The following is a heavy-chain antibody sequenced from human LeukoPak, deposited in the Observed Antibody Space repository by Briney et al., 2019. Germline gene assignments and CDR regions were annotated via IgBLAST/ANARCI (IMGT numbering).Heavy chain of an antibody. Sequence: GGSLRLSCAASGFSFSTSWMHWFRQGPGRGLVWVSRITSDGRTTIYEDSVKGRFSISRDNSKNTLFLQMNSLRADDTAVYYCARDRYYVPDYWGQGTLVTVSS. V-gene: IGHV3-74*01. CDR3: ARDRYYVPDY. CDR1: GFSFSTSW. CDR2: ITSDGRTT. J-gene: IGHJ4*02. D-gene: IGHD3-16*01.